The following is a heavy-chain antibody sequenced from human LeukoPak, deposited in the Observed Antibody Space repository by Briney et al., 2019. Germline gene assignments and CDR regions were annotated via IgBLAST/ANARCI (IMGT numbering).Heavy chain of an antibody. J-gene: IGHJ3*02. CDR2: ISYDGRNK. D-gene: IGHD3-16*02. V-gene: IGHV3-33*01. CDR1: GFTFSSYG. Sequence: GGSLRLSCAASGFTFSSYGMHWVRQAPGKGLEWVAVISYDGRNKFYADSLKGRFTISRDNSKNTLYLQMNSLRAEDTAVYYCARVNRGDAFDIWGQGTLVSVSS. CDR3: ARVNRGDAFDI.